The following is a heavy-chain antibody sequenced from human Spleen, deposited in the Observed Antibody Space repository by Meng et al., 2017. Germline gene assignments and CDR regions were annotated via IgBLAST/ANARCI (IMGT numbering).Heavy chain of an antibody. J-gene: IGHJ6*02. D-gene: IGHD6-19*01. V-gene: IGHV4-34*01. Sequence: SETLSLTCAVYGGPFSGYYWNWIRQPPGKGLEWIGEINLGGNTNYNPSLKSRVTISVDTSKNQFSLKLSSVTAADTAVYYCAREPLWVAVAGTDVWGQGTTVTVSS. CDR2: INLGGNT. CDR1: GGPFSGYY. CDR3: AREPLWVAVAGTDV.